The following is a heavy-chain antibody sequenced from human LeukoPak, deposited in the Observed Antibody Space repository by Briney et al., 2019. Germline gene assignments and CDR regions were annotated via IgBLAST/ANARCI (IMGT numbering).Heavy chain of an antibody. CDR1: GGSLSGHC. J-gene: IGHJ3*02. CDR2: VSYSGTT. V-gene: IGHV4-59*11. D-gene: IGHD2-8*02. Sequence: SETLSLTCIVSGGSLSGHCWTWMRQPPRKGLEWIGYVSYSGTTNYNPSLKSRVTISLDTSKHQLSLRLSSVTAADTAVYYCARGVHCTDFSLDIWGQGTMVTVSS. CDR3: ARGVHCTDFSLDI.